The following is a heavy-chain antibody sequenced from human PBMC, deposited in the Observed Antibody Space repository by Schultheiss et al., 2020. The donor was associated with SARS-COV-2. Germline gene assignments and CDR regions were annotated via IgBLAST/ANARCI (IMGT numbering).Heavy chain of an antibody. CDR1: GGSISGYY. D-gene: IGHD6-13*01. CDR2: IYYSGST. CDR3: ARDRTYSSSWNYYYGMDV. Sequence: SQTLSLTCTVSGGSISGYYWSWIRQPPGKGLEWIGYIYYSGSTNYNPSLKSRVTISVDTSKNQFSLKLSSVTAADTAVYYCARDRTYSSSWNYYYGMDVWGQGTTVTVSS. J-gene: IGHJ6*02. V-gene: IGHV4-59*01.